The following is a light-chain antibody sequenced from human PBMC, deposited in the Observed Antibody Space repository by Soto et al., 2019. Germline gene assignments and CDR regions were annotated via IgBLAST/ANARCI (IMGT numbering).Light chain of an antibody. J-gene: IGLJ1*01. CDR3: SSHSATSPYV. Sequence: QSVLTQPASVSGSPGQSITISCTGTSNDVGVYNYVSWYQQQPGKAPKLIIYEVSHRPSGISNRFSGSKSGNTASLTISGLHVEDEADYYCSSHSATSPYVFGTGTKLTVL. CDR2: EVS. V-gene: IGLV2-14*01. CDR1: SNDVGVYNY.